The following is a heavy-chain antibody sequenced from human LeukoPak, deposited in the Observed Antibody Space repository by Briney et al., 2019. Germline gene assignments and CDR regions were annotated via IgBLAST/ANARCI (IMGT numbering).Heavy chain of an antibody. CDR3: AKGGPLTVAATLLDPLFYYGMDV. V-gene: IGHV3-30*18. J-gene: IGHJ6*02. D-gene: IGHD2-15*01. CDR2: ISYDGSNK. Sequence: GRSLRLSCAASGFTFSSYGMHWVRQAPGKGLEWVAVISYDGSNKYYADSVKGRFTISRDNSKNTLYLQMNSLRAEDTAVYYCAKGGPLTVAATLLDPLFYYGMDVWGQGTTVTVSS. CDR1: GFTFSSYG.